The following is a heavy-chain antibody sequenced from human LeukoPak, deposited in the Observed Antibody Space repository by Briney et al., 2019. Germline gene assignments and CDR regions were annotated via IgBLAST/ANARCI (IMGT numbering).Heavy chain of an antibody. J-gene: IGHJ3*02. V-gene: IGHV3-21*01. CDR3: ATRTTSAFDI. D-gene: IGHD1-1*01. CDR1: GFTFSRHN. CDR2: ISLDSTSL. Sequence: GGSLRLSCAGSGFTFSRHNRRWGRQARGKGVEWISSISLDSTSLHSPYSLTRRFSISTDDAKNSLYLQLHSLRAEDSAVYYCATRTTSAFDIWGQGTMVTLSP.